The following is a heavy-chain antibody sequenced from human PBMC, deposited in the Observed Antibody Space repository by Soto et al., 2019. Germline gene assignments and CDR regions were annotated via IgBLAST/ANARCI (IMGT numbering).Heavy chain of an antibody. CDR2: IKQDGSEK. CDR3: ARDRRGLGSGSYYDY. CDR1: GFTFSSYW. Sequence: GGSLRLSCAASGFTFSSYWMSWVRQAPGKGLEWVANIKQDGSEKYYVDSVKGRFTISRDNAKNSLYLQMNSLRAEDTAVYYCARDRRGLGSGSYYDYWGQGTLGTVSS. J-gene: IGHJ4*02. D-gene: IGHD3-10*01. V-gene: IGHV3-7*01.